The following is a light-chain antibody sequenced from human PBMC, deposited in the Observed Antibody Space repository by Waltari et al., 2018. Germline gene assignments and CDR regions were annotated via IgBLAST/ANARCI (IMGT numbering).Light chain of an antibody. CDR2: GAS. V-gene: IGKV3-20*01. J-gene: IGKJ2*01. Sequence: EIVLTQSPGTLSLSPGERATLSCRTSQSVYSSYLAWYQQKPGPAPRLRIYGASNRATGIPDRFSGSGSGTVFALTISILVPEDFAPYYRQQYGTSPYTFRQGTKL. CDR1: QSVYSSY. CDR3: QQYGTSPYT.